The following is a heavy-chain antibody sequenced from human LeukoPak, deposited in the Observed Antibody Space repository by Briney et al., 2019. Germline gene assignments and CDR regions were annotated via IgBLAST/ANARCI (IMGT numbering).Heavy chain of an antibody. CDR3: ARPVGRTDAFDI. J-gene: IGHJ3*02. Sequence: SETLSPTCTVSGGSISSYYWSWIRQPPGKGLEWIGYIYYSGSTNYNPSLKSRVTISVDTSKNQFSLKLSSVTAADTAVYYCARPVGRTDAFDIWGQGTMVTVSS. D-gene: IGHD1-14*01. V-gene: IGHV4-59*01. CDR2: IYYSGST. CDR1: GGSISSYY.